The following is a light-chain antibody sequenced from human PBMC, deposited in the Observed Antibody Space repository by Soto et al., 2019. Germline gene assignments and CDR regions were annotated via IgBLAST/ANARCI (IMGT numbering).Light chain of an antibody. CDR3: TSWGI. CDR2: LVS. Sequence: SALTQPASVSGSPGQSITISCTGTTSDIGDYNYVSWYQHLPDKVPKLIISLVSNRPSGVSNRFSGSKSGNTASLTISGLQAEDEGDYYCTSWGIFGAGTKVTV. CDR1: TSDIGDYNY. V-gene: IGLV2-14*01. J-gene: IGLJ1*01.